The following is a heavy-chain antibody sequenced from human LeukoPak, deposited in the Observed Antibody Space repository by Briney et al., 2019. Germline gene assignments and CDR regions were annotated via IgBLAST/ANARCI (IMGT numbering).Heavy chain of an antibody. V-gene: IGHV4-38-2*01. CDR1: GYSISSGYY. D-gene: IGHD3-9*01. Sequence: SETLSLTCAVSGYSISSGYYWGWILQPPGKGLEWIGSIYHSGSTYYNPSLKSRVTISVDTSKNQFPLKLSSVTAADTAVYYCARGSSSYDILTGYYGYWGQGTLVTVSS. CDR2: IYHSGST. J-gene: IGHJ4*02. CDR3: ARGSSSYDILTGYYGY.